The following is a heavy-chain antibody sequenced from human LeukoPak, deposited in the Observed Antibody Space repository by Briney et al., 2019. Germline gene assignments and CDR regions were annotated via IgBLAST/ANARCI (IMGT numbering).Heavy chain of an antibody. CDR2: MYVGGRT. V-gene: IGHV3-53*01. CDR1: GITVSNNY. D-gene: IGHD3-16*01. CDR3: AREGHLGKYFDL. Sequence: GGSLRLSCAASGITVSNNYMSWVRQAPGKGLDWVSVMYVGGRTFYADSVQGRFTISRDNSKNALYLQMNSLRVEDTAVYYCAREGHLGKYFDLWGRGTQVTVSS. J-gene: IGHJ2*01.